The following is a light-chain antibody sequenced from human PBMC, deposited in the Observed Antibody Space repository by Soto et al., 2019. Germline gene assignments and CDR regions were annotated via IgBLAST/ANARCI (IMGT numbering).Light chain of an antibody. V-gene: IGKV1-33*01. J-gene: IGKJ5*01. Sequence: EIQITQSPSSLSPSVGGRVTITCRESQSSSSYLNWYQQKPGKAPKLLIYAESSLQSGVPSRFSGSRSGTDFTFTISSLQPQDIATDYCQQYDNLPPITFGQGTRLEIK. CDR3: QQYDNLPPIT. CDR1: QSSSSY. CDR2: AES.